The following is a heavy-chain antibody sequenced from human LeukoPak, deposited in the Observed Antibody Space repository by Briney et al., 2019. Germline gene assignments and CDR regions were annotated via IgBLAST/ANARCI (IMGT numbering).Heavy chain of an antibody. CDR2: IQFTGST. D-gene: IGHD4-11*01. CDR3: ARHMTVTGTRGFDY. CDR1: GGSISRLNW. J-gene: IGHJ4*02. V-gene: IGHV4-4*02. Sequence: PSETLSLTCDVSGGSISRLNWCSWVRQPPGKGLEWIGEIQFTGSTHYNPSLKSRVTISVDESRNQISLKLSSVTAADTAVYYCARHMTVTGTRGFDYWGQGILVTVSS.